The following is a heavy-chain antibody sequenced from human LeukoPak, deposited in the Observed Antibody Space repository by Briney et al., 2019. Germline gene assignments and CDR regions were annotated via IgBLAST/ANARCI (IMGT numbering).Heavy chain of an antibody. J-gene: IGHJ5*02. CDR1: GASVTDYY. D-gene: IGHD7-27*01. CDR2: IHHSGNS. CDR3: TRGHWGLQS. Sequence: SETLSLTCTVSGASVTDYYWSWIRQSPGKGLEWINIHHSGNSDYNPSLRSRVTTSLDTSKNQSSLNLISVTAADTAVYYCTRGHWGLQSWSQGTLVTVSS. V-gene: IGHV4-59*02.